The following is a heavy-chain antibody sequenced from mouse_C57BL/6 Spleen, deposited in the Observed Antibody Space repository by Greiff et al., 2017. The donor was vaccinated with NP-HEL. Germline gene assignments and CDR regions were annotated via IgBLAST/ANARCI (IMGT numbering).Heavy chain of an antibody. J-gene: IGHJ2*01. V-gene: IGHV5-17*01. CDR3: ARGYYFDY. Sequence: EVKLVESGGGLVKPGGSLKLSCAASGFTFSDYGMHWVRQAPEKGLEWVAYISSGSSTINYADTVKGRFTISRDNATNTLFLQMTSLRSEDTAMYYCARGYYFDYWGQGTTLTVSS. CDR2: ISSGSSTI. CDR1: GFTFSDYG.